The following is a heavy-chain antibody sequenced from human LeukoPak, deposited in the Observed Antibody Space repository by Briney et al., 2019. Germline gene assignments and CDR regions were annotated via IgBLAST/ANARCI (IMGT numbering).Heavy chain of an antibody. CDR3: ARVGYNWNLWFDF. D-gene: IGHD1-7*01. CDR1: GGSFSSYS. J-gene: IGHJ3*01. Sequence: PSETLSLTCAVYGGSFSSYSWSWIRQSASKGLECIGEISGVGSTTYNPSLKSRVTISVDTSKNQFSLKVNSVTAADTAVYYCARVGYNWNLWFDFWGQGTTVTVSS. CDR2: ISGVGST. V-gene: IGHV4-34*01.